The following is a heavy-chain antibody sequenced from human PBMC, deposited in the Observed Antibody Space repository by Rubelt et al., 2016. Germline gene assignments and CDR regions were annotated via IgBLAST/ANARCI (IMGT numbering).Heavy chain of an antibody. CDR2: INHSGST. CDR1: GGSISSSTYY. D-gene: IGHD5-24*01. V-gene: IGHV4-39*07. J-gene: IGHJ4*02. CDR3: ARGGHRDGYNYHFDY. Sequence: QLQLQESGPGLVKPSETLSLTCTVSGGSISSSTYYWGWIRQPPGKGLEWIGEINHSGSTNYNPSLKSRVTLSVDTSKNQFALKLSSVTAADTAVYYCARGGHRDGYNYHFDYWGQGTLVTVSS.